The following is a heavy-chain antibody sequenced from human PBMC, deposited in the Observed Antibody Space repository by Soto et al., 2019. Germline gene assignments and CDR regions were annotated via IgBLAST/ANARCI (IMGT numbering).Heavy chain of an antibody. V-gene: IGHV3-64*01. CDR1: GFTFSSYA. J-gene: IGHJ4*02. D-gene: IGHD3-22*01. Sequence: GGSLRLSCAASGFTFSSYAMHWVRQAPGKGLEYVSAISSNGGSTYYANSLKGRFTISRDNSKNTLYLQMGSLRAEDMAVYYCARVSHYYDSSGYYFDYFDYWGQGTLVTVSS. CDR3: ARVSHYYDSSGYYFDYFDY. CDR2: ISSNGGST.